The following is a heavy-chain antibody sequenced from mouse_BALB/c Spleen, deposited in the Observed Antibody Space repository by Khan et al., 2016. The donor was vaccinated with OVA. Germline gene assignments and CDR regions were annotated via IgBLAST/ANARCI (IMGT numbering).Heavy chain of an antibody. V-gene: IGHV2-2*02. Sequence: QVHVKQSGPGLVQPSQSLSITCTVSGFSLTTYGVHWVRQSPGKGLEWLGVIWSGGSTDYNAAFISRLSTSKDNSKSQVFFKMNSLQANDTAKDCCARNYDYDEGLAYWGQGTLVTVSA. CDR2: IWSGGST. CDR1: GFSLTTYG. D-gene: IGHD2-4*01. J-gene: IGHJ3*01. CDR3: ARNYDYDEGLAY.